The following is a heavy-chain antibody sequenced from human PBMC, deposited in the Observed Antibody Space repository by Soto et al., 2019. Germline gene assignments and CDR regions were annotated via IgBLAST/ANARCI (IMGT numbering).Heavy chain of an antibody. J-gene: IGHJ3*02. CDR1: GFTFSSYG. CDR3: AKASGRGEYDYIWGSPDAFDI. D-gene: IGHD3-16*01. V-gene: IGHV3-30*18. CDR2: ISYDGSNK. Sequence: QVQLVESGGGVVQPGRSLRLSCAASGFTFSSYGMHWVRQAPGKGLEWVAVISYDGSNKYYADSVKGRFTISRDNSKNTLYLQMNSLRAEDTAVYYCAKASGRGEYDYIWGSPDAFDIWGQGTMVTVSS.